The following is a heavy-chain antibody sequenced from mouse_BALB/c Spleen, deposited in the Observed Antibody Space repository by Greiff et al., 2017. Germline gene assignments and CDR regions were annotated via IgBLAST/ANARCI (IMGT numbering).Heavy chain of an antibody. D-gene: IGHD1-1*01. J-gene: IGHJ4*01. CDR1: GYSITSDYA. V-gene: IGHV3-2*02. Sequence: EVKLVESGPGLVKPSQSLSLTCTVTGYSITSDYAWNWIRQFPGNKLEWMGYISYSGSTSYNPSLKSRISITRDTSKNQFFLQLNSVTTEDTATYYCAREAYGSEAMDYWGQGTSVTVSS. CDR3: AREAYGSEAMDY. CDR2: ISYSGST.